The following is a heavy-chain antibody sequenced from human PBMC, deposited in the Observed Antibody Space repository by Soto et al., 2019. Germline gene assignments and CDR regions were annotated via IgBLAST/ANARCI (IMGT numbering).Heavy chain of an antibody. V-gene: IGHV1-18*01. CDR2: VNAYNGNT. CDR3: ARDAVSGRTGFDY. Sequence: QVQLVQSGAEVKKPGASVKVSCKASGYTFTSYGISWVRQAPGQGLEWMGWVNAYNGNTNYAQKFQGRVTMTTDTSTSSAYMELSSLRSHDTAVHYCARDAVSGRTGFDYWGQGTLVTVSS. J-gene: IGHJ4*02. D-gene: IGHD6-19*01. CDR1: GYTFTSYG.